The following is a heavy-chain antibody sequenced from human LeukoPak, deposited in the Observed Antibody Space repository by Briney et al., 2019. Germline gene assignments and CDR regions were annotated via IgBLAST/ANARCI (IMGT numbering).Heavy chain of an antibody. D-gene: IGHD6-6*01. CDR3: ARSSSLGWFDP. Sequence: ASVKVSCKASGYTFTSYGITWVRQAPGQGLEWMGWISAFNGNTNSAQKLQGRVTITTDESTSTAYMELSSLRSEDTAVYYCARSSSLGWFDPWGQGTLVTVSS. CDR1: GYTFTSYG. V-gene: IGHV1-18*01. CDR2: ISAFNGNT. J-gene: IGHJ5*02.